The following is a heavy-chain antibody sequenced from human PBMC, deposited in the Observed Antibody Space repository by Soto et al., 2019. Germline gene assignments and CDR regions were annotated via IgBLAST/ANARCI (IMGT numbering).Heavy chain of an antibody. CDR2: LNPSGGST. CDR3: AKDRNYPRDQFHY. J-gene: IGHJ4*02. D-gene: IGHD1-7*01. Sequence: ASVKVSCKASGYTFTRYYMYWVRQAPGQGLEWMGILNPSGGSTIYAQKFQGRVTISRDNSKNTIFLHMDSLRAEDTAVYYCAKDRNYPRDQFHYWGQGTLVTVSS. CDR1: GYTFTRYY. V-gene: IGHV1-46*01.